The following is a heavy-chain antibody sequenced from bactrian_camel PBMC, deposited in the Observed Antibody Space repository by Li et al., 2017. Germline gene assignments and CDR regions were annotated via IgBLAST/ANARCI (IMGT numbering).Heavy chain of an antibody. J-gene: IGHJ4*01. CDR1: EYTLRHFS. Sequence: DVQLVESGGGSVQAGGSLRLSCTASEYTLRHFSMGWFRQAPGKEGEGVAAIAPATGTTFYSGSVKGRFTISHVNANNTLHLQMNSLKPEDTAVYYCAADLGWCGSRPLQREFRNWGQGTQVTVS. D-gene: IGHD2*01. CDR3: AADLGWCGSRPLQREFRN. CDR2: IAPATGTT. V-gene: IGHV3S31*01.